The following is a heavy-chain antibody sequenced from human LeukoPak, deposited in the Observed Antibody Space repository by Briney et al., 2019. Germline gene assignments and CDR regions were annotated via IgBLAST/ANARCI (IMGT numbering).Heavy chain of an antibody. CDR2: ISSSGSTI. CDR3: ARDPKIYYDSSGDAFDI. CDR1: GFTFSDYY. J-gene: IGHJ3*02. V-gene: IGHV3-11*01. Sequence: AGGSLRLSCAASGFTFSDYYMSWIRQAPGKGLEWVSYISSSGSTIYYADSVKGRFTISRDNAKNSLYLQMNSLRAEDTAVYYCARDPKIYYDSSGDAFDIWGQGTMVTVSS. D-gene: IGHD3-22*01.